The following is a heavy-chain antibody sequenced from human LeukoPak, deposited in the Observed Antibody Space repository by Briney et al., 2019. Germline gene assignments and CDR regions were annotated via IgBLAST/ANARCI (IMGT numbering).Heavy chain of an antibody. CDR3: ASDVVGGTNF. CDR2: ITSSGTI. J-gene: IGHJ4*02. D-gene: IGHD1-26*01. Sequence: GGSLRLSCAASGFTFSGYEMHWVRQAPGKRLEWISYITSSGTIYYADSVEGRFTISRDNAKNSLYLQMNSLSAEDTAVYYCASDVVGGTNFWGQGTLVTVSS. CDR1: GFTFSGYE. V-gene: IGHV3-48*03.